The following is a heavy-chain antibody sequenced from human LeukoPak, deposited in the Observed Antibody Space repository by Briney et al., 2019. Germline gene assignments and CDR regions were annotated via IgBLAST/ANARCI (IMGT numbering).Heavy chain of an antibody. CDR2: IYYSGST. CDR1: GGSISSYY. V-gene: IGHV4-59*08. CDR3: ATSGSSRNWFDP. Sequence: SETLSLTCTVSGGSISSYYWSWIRQPPGKGLEWIGYIYYSGSTNYNPSLKSRVTISVDTSKNQFSLKLSFVTAADTAVYYCATSGSSRNWFDPWGQGTLVTVSS. J-gene: IGHJ5*02. D-gene: IGHD2-15*01.